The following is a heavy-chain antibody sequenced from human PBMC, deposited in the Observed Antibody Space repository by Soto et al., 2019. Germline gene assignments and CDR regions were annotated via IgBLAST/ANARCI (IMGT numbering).Heavy chain of an antibody. CDR3: ESDVQYGATWYSGFGY. CDR2: MYYSGST. CDR1: GGSVSSGSYY. V-gene: IGHV4-61*01. J-gene: IGHJ4*02. Sequence: SETLSLTCNVSGGSVSSGSYYWSWIRQPPGKGLEWIGYMYYSGSTTYNPSLKSRVTISIDTSKNQFSLKLSSVTPADTAAYPGESDVQYGATWYSGFGYWSQGTLVTV. D-gene: IGHD2-15*01.